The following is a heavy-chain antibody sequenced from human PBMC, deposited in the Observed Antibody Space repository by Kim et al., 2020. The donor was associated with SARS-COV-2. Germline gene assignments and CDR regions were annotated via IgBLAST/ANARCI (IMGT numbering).Heavy chain of an antibody. Sequence: GSTYYADSVKGRFTISRDNSKNTLYLQMNSLRAEDTAVYYWARDGKGFDPWGQGTLVTVSS. J-gene: IGHJ5*02. CDR3: ARDGKGFDP. V-gene: IGHV3-53*01. CDR2: GST.